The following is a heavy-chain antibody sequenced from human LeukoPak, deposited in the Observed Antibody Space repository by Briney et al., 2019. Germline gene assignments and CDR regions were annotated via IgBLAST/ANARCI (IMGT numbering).Heavy chain of an antibody. CDR2: ITSSSSHI. CDR3: ARVMMGATVTTFHYYCMDV. CDR1: GFTFSHYS. D-gene: IGHD4-11*01. J-gene: IGHJ6*03. V-gene: IGHV3-21*01. Sequence: GGSLRLSCAACGFTFSHYSIDWVRQAPGKGLERVASITSSSSHIYYAVSVKGRFTISRDNAKNEVYLQMNSLRAEDTAIYYCARVMMGATVTTFHYYCMDVWGVGTTVTVSS.